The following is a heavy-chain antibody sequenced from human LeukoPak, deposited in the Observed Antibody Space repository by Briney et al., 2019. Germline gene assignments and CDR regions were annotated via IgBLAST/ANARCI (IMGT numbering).Heavy chain of an antibody. CDR2: ISSNGGST. D-gene: IGHD6-13*01. Sequence: GGTMRLSSAASGFTFSSYAMHWVRQAPGTGLEYVSAISSNGGSTYYANSVKGRFTISRDDSKNTLYLQMGSLRAEDMAVYYCARDRYSSSWYGFVWFDPWGQGTLVTVSS. CDR3: ARDRYSSSWYGFVWFDP. V-gene: IGHV3-64*01. J-gene: IGHJ5*02. CDR1: GFTFSSYA.